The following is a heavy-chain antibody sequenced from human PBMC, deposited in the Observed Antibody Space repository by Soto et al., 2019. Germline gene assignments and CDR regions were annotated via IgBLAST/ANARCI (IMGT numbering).Heavy chain of an antibody. CDR3: AKGSIAVAGTPNYYFDY. V-gene: IGHV3-23*01. CDR2: ISGSGGST. Sequence: VGSMRLSRRAFGFTFRNLGISWVSQAPRKGLEWVSAISGSGGSTYYADSVKGRFTISRDNSKNTLYLQMNSLRAEDTAVYYCAKGSIAVAGTPNYYFDYWGQGTLVTVSS. D-gene: IGHD6-19*01. J-gene: IGHJ4*02. CDR1: GFTFRNLG.